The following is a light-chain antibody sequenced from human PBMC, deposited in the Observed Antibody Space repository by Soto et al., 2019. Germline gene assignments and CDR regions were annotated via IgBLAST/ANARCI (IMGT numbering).Light chain of an antibody. CDR3: ASYTDYNPLVI. J-gene: IGLJ2*01. Sequence: QSVLTQPASVSGSPGQSIAISCTGSSSDIGAYNYVSWYQHHPGKAPKLIIYDVTSRPSGVSSRFSGAKSGNAASLIISWLQPEDEADYFCASYTDYNPLVIFGGGTKVTVL. CDR1: SSDIGAYNY. V-gene: IGLV2-14*01. CDR2: DVT.